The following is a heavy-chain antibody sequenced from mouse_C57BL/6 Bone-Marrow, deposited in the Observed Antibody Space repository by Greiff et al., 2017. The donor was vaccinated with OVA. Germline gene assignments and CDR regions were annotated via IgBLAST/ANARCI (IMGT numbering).Heavy chain of an antibody. Sequence: QVQLQQPGAELVKPGASVKLSCKASGYTFTSYWMHWVKQRPGQGLEWIGMIHPNSGSTNYNEKFKSKATLTVDKSSSTAYMQLSSLTSEDSAVYYCARVPYGSSHGYAMDYWGQGTSVTVSS. V-gene: IGHV1-64*01. CDR1: GYTFTSYW. CDR2: IHPNSGST. D-gene: IGHD1-1*01. CDR3: ARVPYGSSHGYAMDY. J-gene: IGHJ4*01.